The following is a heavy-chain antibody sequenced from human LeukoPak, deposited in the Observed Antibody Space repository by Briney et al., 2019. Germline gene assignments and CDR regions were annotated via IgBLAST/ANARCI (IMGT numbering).Heavy chain of an antibody. V-gene: IGHV4-31*03. D-gene: IGHD1-26*01. CDR3: ARQVWELRTNWFDP. CDR2: IYYSGST. CDR1: GGSISSGGYY. Sequence: SETLSLTCTVSGGSISSGGYYWSWIRQHPGKGLEWIGYIYYSGSTYYNPSLKSRVTISVDTSKNQFSLKLSSVTAADTAVYYCARQVWELRTNWFDPWGQGTLVTVSS. J-gene: IGHJ5*02.